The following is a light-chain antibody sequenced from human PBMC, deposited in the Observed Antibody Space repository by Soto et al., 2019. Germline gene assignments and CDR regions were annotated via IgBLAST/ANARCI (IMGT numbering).Light chain of an antibody. CDR1: SSDVGIYNY. J-gene: IGLJ1*01. CDR3: ASYTTDTTRL. Sequence: QSVLTQPASVSGSPGQSIAISCTGSSSDVGIYNYVSWYQQHPGKVPKLIIYEVTNRPSGVSNRFSGSKSGNTASLTISGLQPEDQADYYCASYTTDTTRLFGTGTKVTVL. CDR2: EVT. V-gene: IGLV2-14*01.